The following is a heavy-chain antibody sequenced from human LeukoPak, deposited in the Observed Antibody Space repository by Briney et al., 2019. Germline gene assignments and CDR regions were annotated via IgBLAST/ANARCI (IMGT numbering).Heavy chain of an antibody. J-gene: IGHJ4*02. V-gene: IGHV1-24*01. CDR2: FAPKDGET. CDR1: GYTLTKFS. D-gene: IGHD3-3*01. Sequence: ASVTVSCKVSGYTLTKFSVHWVRQAPGKGLEWMGCFAPKDGETIYAQKFQGRVTMTEDTSTHTAYMALSSLRSEDTAVYYCATDRPPTPITIDGVFRYWGQGTLVTVSS. CDR3: ATDRPPTPITIDGVFRY.